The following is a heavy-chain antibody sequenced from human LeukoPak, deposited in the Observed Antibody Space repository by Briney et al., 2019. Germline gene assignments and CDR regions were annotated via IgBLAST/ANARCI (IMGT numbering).Heavy chain of an antibody. Sequence: SQTLSLTCAISGDSVSSNSAAWNWIRQSPSRGLEWLGRTYYRSKWYNDYAVSVKSRITINPDTSKNQFSLKLSSVTAADTAVYYCARAGPSFGVVSYYYYGMDVWGQGTTVTVSS. CDR3: ARAGPSFGVVSYYYYGMDV. V-gene: IGHV6-1*01. D-gene: IGHD3-3*01. CDR1: GDSVSSNSAA. CDR2: TYYRSKWYN. J-gene: IGHJ6*02.